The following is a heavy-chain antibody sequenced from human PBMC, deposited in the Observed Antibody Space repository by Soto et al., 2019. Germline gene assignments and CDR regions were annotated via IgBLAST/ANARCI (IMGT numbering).Heavy chain of an antibody. V-gene: IGHV4-59*01. CDR3: ARWPLGIFGARGRYGIDV. Sequence: QVQLQESGPGLVKPSETLSLTCTVSGGSISTYYWSWIRQPPGKGLEWIGYIYYSGSTNYNPSPKSRVTISVDTSKNQFSLKLSSVTAADTAVYYCARWPLGIFGARGRYGIDVWGQGTTVTVSS. CDR1: GGSISTYY. J-gene: IGHJ6*02. CDR2: IYYSGST. D-gene: IGHD3-3*01.